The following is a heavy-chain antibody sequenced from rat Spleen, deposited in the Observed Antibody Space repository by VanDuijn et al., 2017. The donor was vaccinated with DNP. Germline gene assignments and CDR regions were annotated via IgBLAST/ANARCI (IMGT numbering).Heavy chain of an antibody. J-gene: IGHJ2*01. V-gene: IGHV5-31*01. CDR2: ISYDGSST. D-gene: IGHD3-1*01. Sequence: EVQLVESGGGPVQPGRSLKLSCVASGFIFNNYWMTWIRQAPGKGLEWVASISYDGSSTYYRDSVKGRFTISRDNAKNTLYLQMDSLRSEDTATYYCATALADYWGQGVMVTVSS. CDR1: GFIFNNYW. CDR3: ATALADY.